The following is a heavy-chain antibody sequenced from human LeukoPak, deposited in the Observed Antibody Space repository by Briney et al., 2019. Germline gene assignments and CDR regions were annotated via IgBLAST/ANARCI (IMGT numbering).Heavy chain of an antibody. CDR3: ARGLVLGFLDY. D-gene: IGHD4-11*01. Sequence: GGSLRLSCAASALTLSSYWMDWVRQAPGIGLVWVAGISRDGSTTTYAGSVKGRFTISRDNAKNTLYLQMNSLRAEDTAVYYCARGLVLGFLDYWGQGTPVTVSS. CDR2: ISRDGSTT. V-gene: IGHV3-74*01. J-gene: IGHJ4*02. CDR1: ALTLSSYW.